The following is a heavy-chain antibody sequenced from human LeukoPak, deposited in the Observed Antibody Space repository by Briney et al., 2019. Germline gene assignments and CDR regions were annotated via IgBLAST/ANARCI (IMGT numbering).Heavy chain of an antibody. V-gene: IGHV3-48*03. CDR2: ISSSGSTI. CDR3: ARFLNGDYCFDY. Sequence: GGSLRLSCAASGFTFSSYEMNWVRQAPGKGLEWVSYISSSGSTIYYADSVKGRFTISRDNAKNSLYLQMNSLRAEDTAVYYCARFLNGDYCFDYWGQGTLVTGSS. J-gene: IGHJ4*02. CDR1: GFTFSSYE. D-gene: IGHD4-17*01.